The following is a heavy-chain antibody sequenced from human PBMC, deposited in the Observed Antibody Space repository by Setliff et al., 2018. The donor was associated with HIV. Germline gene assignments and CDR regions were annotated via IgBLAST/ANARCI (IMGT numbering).Heavy chain of an antibody. CDR3: ARDRSYYGSGSSGTFDY. D-gene: IGHD3-10*01. CDR2: ISSSSSYI. V-gene: IGHV3-21*01. CDR1: GFTFDDYT. Sequence: GSLRLSCAASGFTFDDYTMHWVRQAPWKGLEWVPSISSSSSYIYYADSVKGRFTISRDNAKNSLYVQMNSLRAEDTAVYYCARDRSYYGSGSSGTFDYWGQGTLVTVSS. J-gene: IGHJ4*02.